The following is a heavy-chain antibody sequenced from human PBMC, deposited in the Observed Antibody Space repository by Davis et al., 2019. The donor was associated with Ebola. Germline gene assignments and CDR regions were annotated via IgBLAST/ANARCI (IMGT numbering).Heavy chain of an antibody. J-gene: IGHJ5*02. CDR2: IYWDDDK. CDR1: GFSLSTSGVN. D-gene: IGHD6-6*01. V-gene: IGHV2-5*02. CDR3: AHRRIAALFDP. Sequence: SGPTLVKPTQTLTLTCTFSGFSLSTSGVNVGWIRQPPGKPLEWLALIYWDDDKRYSPSLKSRLTITKDTSKNQVVLTMTNMDPVDTATYYCAHRRIAALFDPWGQGTLVTVSS.